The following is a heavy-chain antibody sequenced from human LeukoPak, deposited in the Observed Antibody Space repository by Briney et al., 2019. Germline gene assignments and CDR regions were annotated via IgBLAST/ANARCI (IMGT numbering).Heavy chain of an antibody. CDR2: IYYSGST. D-gene: IGHD2-15*01. Sequence: SETLSLTCTVSGCSISSGGYYWRWIRQHPGKGLEWIGYIYYSGSTYYNPSLKSRVTISVDTPKNQFSLKLSSVTAADTAVYYCARSFRPCSGGSCAPFDYWGQGTLVTVSS. J-gene: IGHJ4*02. CDR1: GCSISSGGYY. CDR3: ARSFRPCSGGSCAPFDY. V-gene: IGHV4-31*03.